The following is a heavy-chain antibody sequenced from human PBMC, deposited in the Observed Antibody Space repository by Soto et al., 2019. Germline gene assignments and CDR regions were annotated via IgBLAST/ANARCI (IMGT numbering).Heavy chain of an antibody. V-gene: IGHV4-34*02. D-gene: IGHD3-10*01. Sequence: QVQLQQWGAGLLRPSETLSLTCAVYGGAFNDYYWTWIRQPPGKGLEWIGEINPKTKTHYNPSLESRVTFSVDMSKNQFSLRLTSVTAADTALYYCARGEWMIRGADYYYYMDVWGKGTTVTVSS. CDR3: ARGEWMIRGADYYYYMDV. CDR2: INPKTKT. J-gene: IGHJ6*03. CDR1: GGAFNDYY.